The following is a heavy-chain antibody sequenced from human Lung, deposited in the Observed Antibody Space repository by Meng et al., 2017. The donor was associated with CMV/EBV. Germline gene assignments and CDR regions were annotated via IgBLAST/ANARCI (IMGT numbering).Heavy chain of an antibody. D-gene: IGHD2-2*01. Sequence: SXTXSLXCTVSGGXISSYYWSWIRQPPGKRLEWIGYIYYSGSTNYNPSLKSRVTISVDTSKNQFSLKLSSVTAADTAVYYCARDLGYCSSTSCYYYYGMDVXGQGXTVTVSS. CDR3: ARDLGYCSSTSCYYYYGMDV. V-gene: IGHV4-59*01. CDR1: GGXISSYY. J-gene: IGHJ6*02. CDR2: IYYSGST.